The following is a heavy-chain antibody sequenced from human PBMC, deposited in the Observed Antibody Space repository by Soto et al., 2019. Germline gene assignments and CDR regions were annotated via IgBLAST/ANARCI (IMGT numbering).Heavy chain of an antibody. D-gene: IGHD3-16*02. CDR2: IYYSGST. Sequence: SETLSLTCTVSGGSISSYYWSWIRQPPGKGLEWIGYIYYSGSTNYNPSLKSRVTISVDTSKNQFSLKLSSVTAADTAVYYCARVTPGNYYMDFWGKGTPVTVSS. J-gene: IGHJ6*03. CDR1: GGSISSYY. CDR3: ARVTPGNYYMDF. V-gene: IGHV4-59*01.